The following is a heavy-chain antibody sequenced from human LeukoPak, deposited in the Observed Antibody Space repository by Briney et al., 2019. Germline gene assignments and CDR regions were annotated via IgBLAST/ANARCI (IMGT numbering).Heavy chain of an antibody. D-gene: IGHD2-2*01. V-gene: IGHV3-30*18. CDR2: ISYDGSNK. Sequence: GRSLRLSCAASGFTFSSYGMHWVRQAPGKGLEWVAVISYDGSNKYYADSVKGRFTISRDNSKNTLYLQMNSLRAEDTAVYYCAKDPGVVPAHYFDYWGQGTLVTVSS. CDR3: AKDPGVVPAHYFDY. J-gene: IGHJ4*02. CDR1: GFTFSSYG.